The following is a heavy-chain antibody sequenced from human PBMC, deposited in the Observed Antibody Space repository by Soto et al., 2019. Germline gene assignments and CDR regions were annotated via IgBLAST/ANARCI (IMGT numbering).Heavy chain of an antibody. Sequence: SETLSLTCAVYGGSFSGYYWSWIRPPPGKGLEWIGYIYYSGSTKYNPSLQSRVTITVDTSKNQFSLKLSSVTAAYTAVYYCSRLGAQEIDPWGQGTLVTVSS. V-gene: IGHV4-59*08. CDR1: GGSFSGYY. CDR3: SRLGAQEIDP. D-gene: IGHD3-16*01. CDR2: IYYSGST. J-gene: IGHJ5*02.